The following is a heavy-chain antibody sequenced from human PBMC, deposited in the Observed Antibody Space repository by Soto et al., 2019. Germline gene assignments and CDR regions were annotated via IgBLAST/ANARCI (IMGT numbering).Heavy chain of an antibody. D-gene: IGHD5-12*01. CDR1: GGSISSGDYY. Sequence: PSETLSLTCTVSGGSISSGDYYWSWIRQPPGKGLEWIGYIPSRGRPFYNPSLTSRGTISADSSKNQLSLQLTSVTAADTAVYYCVRDQYSGYDFALWGQGNLVTVSS. J-gene: IGHJ5*02. CDR3: VRDQYSGYDFAL. V-gene: IGHV4-30-4*01. CDR2: IPSRGRP.